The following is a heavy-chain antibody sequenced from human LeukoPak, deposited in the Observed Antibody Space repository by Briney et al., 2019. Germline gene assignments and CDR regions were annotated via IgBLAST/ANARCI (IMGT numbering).Heavy chain of an antibody. V-gene: IGHV3-74*01. Sequence: GGSLRLSCAASGFTFSSYWMHWVRQAPGKGPVWVSRINSDGSSTSYADSVKGRFTISRDNAKNTLYLQMNSLRAEDTAVYYCARINNYGLDYWGQGTLVTVSS. J-gene: IGHJ4*02. CDR1: GFTFSSYW. CDR3: ARINNYGLDY. CDR2: INSDGSST. D-gene: IGHD4-11*01.